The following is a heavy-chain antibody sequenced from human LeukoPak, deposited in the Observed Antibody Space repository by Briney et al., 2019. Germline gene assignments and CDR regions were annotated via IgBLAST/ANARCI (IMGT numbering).Heavy chain of an antibody. V-gene: IGHV3-53*01. CDR2: IYGGGDT. Sequence: GGSLRLSCAASGFTVTDNYMNWVRQSSGKGLEWVSVIYGGGDTNYADSAKGRFIISRDNSKNTLYLQMNSLSAEDTAIYYCAKTPAYSVGPTIADYWGQGTLVTVSS. CDR1: GFTVTDNY. J-gene: IGHJ4*02. D-gene: IGHD1-26*01. CDR3: AKTPAYSVGPTIADY.